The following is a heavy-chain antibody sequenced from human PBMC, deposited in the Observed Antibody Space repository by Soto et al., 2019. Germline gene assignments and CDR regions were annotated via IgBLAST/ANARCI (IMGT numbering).Heavy chain of an antibody. D-gene: IGHD6-19*01. CDR3: ATGSGWYNWFDP. J-gene: IGHJ5*02. V-gene: IGHV3-30-3*01. CDR1: GFTFSSYA. CDR2: ISYDGSNK. Sequence: GGSLRLSCAASGFTFSSYAMHWVRQAPGKGLEWVAVISYDGSNKYYADSVKGRFTISRDNSKNTLYLQMNSLRAEDTAVYYCATGSGWYNWFDPWGQGTLVTVSS.